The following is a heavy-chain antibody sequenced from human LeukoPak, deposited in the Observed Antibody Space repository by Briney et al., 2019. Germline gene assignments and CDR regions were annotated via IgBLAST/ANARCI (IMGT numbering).Heavy chain of an antibody. CDR3: ARDNYDSSGYYFD. V-gene: IGHV3-48*03. CDR1: GFTVSSYE. J-gene: IGHJ4*02. CDR2: ISSSGSTT. Sequence: PGGSLRLSCAASGFTVSSYERNWGRQAPGKGLEWVSYISSSGSTTHYADSVKGRFTISRDNAKKSLYLQMNSLRAEDTAVYYCARDNYDSSGYYFDWGQGTLVTVSS. D-gene: IGHD3-22*01.